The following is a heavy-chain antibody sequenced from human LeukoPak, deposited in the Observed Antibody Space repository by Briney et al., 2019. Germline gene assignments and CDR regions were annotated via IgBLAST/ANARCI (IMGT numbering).Heavy chain of an antibody. J-gene: IGHJ4*02. V-gene: IGHV3-30*02. D-gene: IGHD3-22*01. CDR2: IRNDGSNS. CDR1: ALTFNSCG. CDR3: AKDRSYYDSGGFRNFDY. Sequence: GGSLRLSCAASALTFNSCGMHWVRQAPGKGLEWVAFIRNDGSNSYYADSVKGRFTISRDNSKNTLYLQMNSLRPEDTAVYYCAKDRSYYDSGGFRNFDYWGQGTPVTVSS.